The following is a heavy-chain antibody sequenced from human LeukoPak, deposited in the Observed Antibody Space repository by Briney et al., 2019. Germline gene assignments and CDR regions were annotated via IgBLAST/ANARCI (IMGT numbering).Heavy chain of an antibody. CDR1: GDSVSGNSVA. V-gene: IGHV6-1*01. J-gene: IGHJ5*02. D-gene: IGHD6-19*01. Sequence: SQTLSLTCAISGDSVSGNSVAWNWIRQSPSRGLEWLGRTYYRSKWYNDDAVTVKGRITINPDTSKNQFSLQLNSVTPEDTAVYYCGRSGGEQWLGNWFDPWGQGTLVTVSS. CDR2: TYYRSKWYN. CDR3: GRSGGEQWLGNWFDP.